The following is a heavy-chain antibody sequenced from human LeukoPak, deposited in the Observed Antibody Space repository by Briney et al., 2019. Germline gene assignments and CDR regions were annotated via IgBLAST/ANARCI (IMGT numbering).Heavy chain of an antibody. J-gene: IGHJ6*03. V-gene: IGHV1-8*01. CDR1: GYTFTSYD. D-gene: IGHD3-10*01. CDR3: ARVSMVRGVMTPPLTYYYYYMDV. CDR2: MNPNSGNT. Sequence: ASVKVSCKASGYTFTSYDINWVRQATGQGLEWMGWMNPNSGNTGYAQKFQGRVTMTRNTSISTAYMELSSLRSEDTAVYYCARVSMVRGVMTPPLTYYYYYMDVWGKGTTVTVSS.